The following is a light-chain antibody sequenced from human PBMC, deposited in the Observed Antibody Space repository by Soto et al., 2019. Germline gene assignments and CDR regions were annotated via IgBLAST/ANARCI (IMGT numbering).Light chain of an antibody. CDR1: QSIRNY. CDR3: QQTDSTPQT. V-gene: IGKV1-39*01. Sequence: DIQMTQSPSSLSASVEDRVTISCRASQSIRNYVSWYQQKPGTAPNLLIRAASTLQSGVPSRLRGSGAGTDVTLTISSLQIEDFATYFCQQTDSTPQTFGQGTNVEIK. CDR2: AAS. J-gene: IGKJ1*01.